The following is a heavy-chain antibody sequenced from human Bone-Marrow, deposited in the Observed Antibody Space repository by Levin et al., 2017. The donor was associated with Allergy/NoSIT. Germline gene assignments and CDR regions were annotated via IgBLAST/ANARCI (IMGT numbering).Heavy chain of an antibody. D-gene: IGHD1-26*01. CDR3: ARHYSRSYYYYGMDV. Sequence: SQTLSLTCTVSGDSISSYYWSWIRQPPGKGLEWIGYIYYSGSTNYNPSLKSRVSMSVDTSKKDFSLKLSSGTAADTAVYYCARHYSRSYYYYGMDVWGQGTTVTVSS. CDR2: IYYSGST. V-gene: IGHV4-59*01. J-gene: IGHJ6*02. CDR1: GDSISSYY.